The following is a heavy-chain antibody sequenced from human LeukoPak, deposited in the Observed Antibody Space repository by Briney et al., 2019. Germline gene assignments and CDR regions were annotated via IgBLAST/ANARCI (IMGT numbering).Heavy chain of an antibody. V-gene: IGHV3-30*04. J-gene: IGHJ4*02. CDR2: ISSDGSQK. CDR1: GFTFSRYA. CDR3: ARDRGY. Sequence: PGRSLRLSCAGSGFTFSRYAMHWVRQAPGKGLEWVTVISSDGSQKYYADSVKGRFTISRDNSKNTLYLQMNSLRAEDTAVYYCARDRGYWGQGTLLTVSS.